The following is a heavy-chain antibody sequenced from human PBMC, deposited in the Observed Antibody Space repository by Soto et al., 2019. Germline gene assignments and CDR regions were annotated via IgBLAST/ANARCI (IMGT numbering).Heavy chain of an antibody. CDR3: ARLKDSSSRYSYYYYGMDV. V-gene: IGHV4-39*01. CDR2: IYYSGST. Sequence: PSETLSLTCTVAGGSISSSSYYWGWIRQPPGKGLEWIGSIYYSGSTYYNPSLKSRVTISVDTSKNQFSLKLSSVTAADTAVYYCARLKDSSSRYSYYYYGMDVWGQGTTVT. CDR1: GGSISSSSYY. D-gene: IGHD6-13*01. J-gene: IGHJ6*02.